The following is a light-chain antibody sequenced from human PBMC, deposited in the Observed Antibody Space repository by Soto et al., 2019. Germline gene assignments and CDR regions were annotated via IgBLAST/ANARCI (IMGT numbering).Light chain of an antibody. J-gene: IGKJ1*01. CDR2: DAS. CDR1: QSINIW. Sequence: DIQMTQSPSTLSASVGDRVTITCRASQSINIWLAWYQQKPGKAPNLLIYDASSLESGVPSRFSGSGSGTAFTLTISSLQPDDSASYHCQQYNSSPWTFGQGTKVEIK. CDR3: QQYNSSPWT. V-gene: IGKV1-5*01.